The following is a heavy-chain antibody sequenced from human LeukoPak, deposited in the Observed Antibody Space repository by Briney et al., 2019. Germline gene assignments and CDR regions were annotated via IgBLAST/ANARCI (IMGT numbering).Heavy chain of an antibody. CDR3: ARAVSAIAVAGTGRWFDP. J-gene: IGHJ5*02. CDR1: GYSFTGYY. Sequence: ASVKVSCKASGYSFTGYYMHWVRQAPGQGLEWMGRINPNSGGTNYAQKFQGRVTMTRDTSISTAYMELSRLRSDDTAVYYCARAVSAIAVAGTGRWFDPWGQGTLVTVSS. V-gene: IGHV1-2*06. CDR2: INPNSGGT. D-gene: IGHD6-19*01.